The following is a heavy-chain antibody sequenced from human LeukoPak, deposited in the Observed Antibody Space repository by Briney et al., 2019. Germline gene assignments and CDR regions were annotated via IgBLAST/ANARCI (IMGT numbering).Heavy chain of an antibody. CDR1: GFTFSNYA. J-gene: IGHJ6*02. CDR2: ISSSSSYI. Sequence: GGSLRLSCAAAGFTFSNYAMTWVRQAPGRGLEWVSSISSSSSYIYYADSVKGRFTISRNNAKNSLYLQMNSLRAEDTAVYYCARDSAVAGEDVWGQGTTVTVSS. CDR3: ARDSAVAGEDV. V-gene: IGHV3-21*01. D-gene: IGHD6-19*01.